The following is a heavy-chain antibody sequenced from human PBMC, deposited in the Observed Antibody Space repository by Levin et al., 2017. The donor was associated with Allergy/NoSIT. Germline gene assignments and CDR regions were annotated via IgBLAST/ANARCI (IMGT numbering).Heavy chain of an antibody. J-gene: IGHJ4*02. Sequence: PGESLKISCAASGFTFSNYAMNWVRQAPGKGLEWVSSISTSSNYIYYADSVKGRFTISRDNAKNSLYLQMNSLRAEDTAVYYCARTPGGVVAGQLWGPGTLVTVSS. CDR1: GFTFSNYA. V-gene: IGHV3-21*01. CDR2: ISTSSNYI. CDR3: ARTPGGVVAGQL. D-gene: IGHD6-19*01.